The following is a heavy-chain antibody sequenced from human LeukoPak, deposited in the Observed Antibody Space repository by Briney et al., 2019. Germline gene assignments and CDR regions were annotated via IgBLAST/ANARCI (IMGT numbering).Heavy chain of an antibody. V-gene: IGHV7-4-1*02. CDR3: ARGEAAAGTDY. D-gene: IGHD6-13*01. CDR1: GYTFTSYD. CDR2: INTNTGNP. J-gene: IGHJ4*02. Sequence: GASVKVSCKASGYTFTSYDINWVRQAPGQGLEWMGWINTNTGNPTYAQGFTGRFVFSLDTSVSTAYLQISSLKAEDTAVYYCARGEAAAGTDYWGQGTLVTVSS.